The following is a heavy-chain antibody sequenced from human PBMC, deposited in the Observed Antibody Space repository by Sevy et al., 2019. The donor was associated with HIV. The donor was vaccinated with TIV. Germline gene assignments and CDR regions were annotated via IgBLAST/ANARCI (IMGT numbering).Heavy chain of an antibody. Sequence: TLSLTCTVSGGPISSDSFLWGWIRQPPGEGLSWIGSISYSGNTYYDPSLKSRITVDLDTSKKQFSLELTSVTGAYTATYYCARHLHFYGIDVWGPGTTVTVSS. CDR3: ARHLHFYGIDV. V-gene: IGHV4-39*01. J-gene: IGHJ6*02. CDR1: GGPISSDSFL. CDR2: ISYSGNT. D-gene: IGHD3-3*02.